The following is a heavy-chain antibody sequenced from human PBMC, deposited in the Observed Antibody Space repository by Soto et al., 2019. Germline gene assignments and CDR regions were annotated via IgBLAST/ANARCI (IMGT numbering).Heavy chain of an antibody. Sequence: EVQLVESGGGLVQPGGSLKLSCAASGFAFSDSAMHWVRQASGKGLEWIGRIRGKRGNDGTAYAASVKGRFTISRDDSKTTTYLQMNSLKLEDTAVYYCTRRRDWTAVAPLDYWGQGTLGTVSS. J-gene: IGHJ4*02. V-gene: IGHV3-73*02. D-gene: IGHD5-18*01. CDR3: TRRRDWTAVAPLDY. CDR1: GFAFSDSA. CDR2: IRGKRGNDGT.